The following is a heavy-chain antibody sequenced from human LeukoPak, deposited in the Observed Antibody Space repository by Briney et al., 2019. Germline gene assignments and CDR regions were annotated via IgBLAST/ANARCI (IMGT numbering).Heavy chain of an antibody. D-gene: IGHD6-19*01. CDR3: ARAEPYSSGRYAHY. CDR2: IGPNGAGI. V-gene: IGHV1-2*02. J-gene: IGHJ4*02. CDR1: GYTFTGHY. Sequence: ASVKVSCKASGYTFTGHYMHWVRHAPGQGLEWMGWIGPNGAGINYAQKFQGRVTMTRDTSISTAYMELSSLRSDDTAVYYCARAEPYSSGRYAHYWGQGTLVTVSS.